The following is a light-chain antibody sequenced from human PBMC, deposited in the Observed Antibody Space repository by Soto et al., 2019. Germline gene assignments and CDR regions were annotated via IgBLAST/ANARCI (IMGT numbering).Light chain of an antibody. CDR1: QGFSNY. J-gene: IGKJ3*01. V-gene: IGKV1-27*01. CDR3: QKYNSAPRT. CDR2: AAS. Sequence: DIPMTQSPSSLSASVGDRVTITCRASQGFSNYLAWYQQKPGKVPKLLIYAASTLQSGVPSRFSGSGSGTEFTLTISSLQPEDVATYYCQKYNSAPRTFGPGTKLDIK.